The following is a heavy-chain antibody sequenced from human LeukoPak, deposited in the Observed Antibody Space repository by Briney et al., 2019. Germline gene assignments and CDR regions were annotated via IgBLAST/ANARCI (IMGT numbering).Heavy chain of an antibody. CDR2: IYASGNI. J-gene: IGHJ3*02. Sequence: SQTLSLTCTVSGVSVSTTDYFWNWIRQPAGKGLEWIGRIYASGNIHYNPSLKSRVTMSLDTSKNQFSLNMNSVTAADSAVYFCARYREAYDYSPHALDIWGRGTVVTVSS. CDR1: GVSVSTTDYF. D-gene: IGHD3-16*01. V-gene: IGHV4-61*02. CDR3: ARYREAYDYSPHALDI.